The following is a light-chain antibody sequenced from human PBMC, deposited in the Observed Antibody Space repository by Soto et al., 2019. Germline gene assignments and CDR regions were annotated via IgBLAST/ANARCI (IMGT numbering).Light chain of an antibody. V-gene: IGLV1-51*02. CDR1: SSNIGNNY. Sequence: QSVLTQPTSVSAAPGQKVTISCSGSSSNIGNNYVSWYQQLPGTAPKLLIYENNKRPSGIPDRFSGSKSGTSATLGITGLQTGDEADYYCGTWDSSLVVFGGGTKLTVL. CDR2: ENN. J-gene: IGLJ2*01. CDR3: GTWDSSLVV.